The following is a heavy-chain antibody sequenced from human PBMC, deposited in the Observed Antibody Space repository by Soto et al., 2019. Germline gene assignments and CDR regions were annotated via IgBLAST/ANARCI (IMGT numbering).Heavy chain of an antibody. CDR1: GFTFRSYV. D-gene: IGHD3-16*01. CDR3: ARWGTTGGLDV. Sequence: QVQLVESGGGVVQPGTSLRLSCVGSGFTFRSYVIHWVRQAPGKGLEWVALTSYDGSNNFYGDSVKGRFTISRYNSRNTVELQMDSLRFEDTALYYCARWGTTGGLDVWGQGTLVSVSS. CDR2: TSYDGSNN. J-gene: IGHJ4*02. V-gene: IGHV3-33*05.